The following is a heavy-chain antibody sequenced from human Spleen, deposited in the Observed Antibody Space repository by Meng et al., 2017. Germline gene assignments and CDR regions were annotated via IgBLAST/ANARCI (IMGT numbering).Heavy chain of an antibody. CDR1: GFTFTDHY. J-gene: IGHJ4*02. D-gene: IGHD2/OR15-2a*01. CDR2: ITNTPNRYTT. Sequence: EVQLVESGGGLVQPGRSLRLSCAASGFTFTDHYMDWVRQAPGKGLEWVGRITNTPNRYTTNYAASVKGRFTISRDDSKNSLYLEMNSLKIEDTAVYYCARDTSTSLDYWGQGALVTVSS. V-gene: IGHV3-72*01. CDR3: ARDTSTSLDY.